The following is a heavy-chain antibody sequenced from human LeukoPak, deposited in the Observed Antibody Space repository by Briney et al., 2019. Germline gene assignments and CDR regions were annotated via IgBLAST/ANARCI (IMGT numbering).Heavy chain of an antibody. J-gene: IGHJ4*02. D-gene: IGHD2-8*01. V-gene: IGHV4-34*12. CDR1: GGSFSGYY. CDR3: ARGTVLMHYATFDS. CDR2: IIHSGRT. Sequence: PSETLSLTCAVSGGSFSGYYWTWIRQSPGKGLEWIGEIIHSGRTNYSPSLESRVTLSVDTPNNQFSLKLNSVTAADTAVYYCARGTVLMHYATFDSWGQGTLVTVS.